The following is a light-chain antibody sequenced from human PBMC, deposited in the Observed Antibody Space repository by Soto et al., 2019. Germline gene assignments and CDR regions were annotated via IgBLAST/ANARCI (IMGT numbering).Light chain of an antibody. J-gene: IGKJ1*01. CDR2: GAF. CDR1: QSVSSN. V-gene: IGKV3-15*01. CDR3: QQYNNLPRT. Sequence: EIVMTQSPATLSVSPGERATLSCRASQSVSSNLAWYQQKPGQAPKLLIYGAFTRATGIPARFSGSGSGTEFPITISSLQSEDFAVYYCQQYNNLPRTFGQGTKVEIK.